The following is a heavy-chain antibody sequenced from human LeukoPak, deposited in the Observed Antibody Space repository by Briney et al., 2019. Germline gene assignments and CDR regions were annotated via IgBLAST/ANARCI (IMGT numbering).Heavy chain of an antibody. CDR1: GGTFSSYA. Sequence: SVKVSCKASGGTFSSYAISWVRQAPGQGLEWMGRIIPIFGTANYAQKFQGRVTITTDESTSTAYMELSSLRSEDTAVYCCAREGSGYSYGYGSWGQGTLVTVSS. J-gene: IGHJ4*02. CDR3: AREGSGYSYGYGS. CDR2: IIPIFGTA. V-gene: IGHV1-69*05. D-gene: IGHD5-18*01.